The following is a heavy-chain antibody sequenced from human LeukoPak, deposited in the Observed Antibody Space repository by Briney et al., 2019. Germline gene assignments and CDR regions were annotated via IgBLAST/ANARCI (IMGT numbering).Heavy chain of an antibody. CDR3: AKVASTTRRHDAFDI. J-gene: IGHJ3*02. CDR1: GYTLTDYY. CDR2: ITPSSGGT. D-gene: IGHD1-1*01. V-gene: IGHV1-2*02. Sequence: ASVKVSCKAYGYTLTDYYIHWVRQAPGQWLEWMGWITPSSGGTIYAQKFQGRVTMTRDMSISTAYMELSRLRSDDTAVYYCAKVASTTRRHDAFDIWGQGTLVTVSS.